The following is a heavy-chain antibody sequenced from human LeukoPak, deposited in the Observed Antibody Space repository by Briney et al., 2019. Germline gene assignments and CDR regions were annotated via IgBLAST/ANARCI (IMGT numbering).Heavy chain of an antibody. CDR3: ARDPSSRYYDSSGFYPDY. CDR2: ISSSSSYI. J-gene: IGHJ4*02. D-gene: IGHD3-22*01. V-gene: IGHV3-21*01. CDR1: GFTFSSYS. Sequence: AGGSLRLFCAASGFTFSSYSMNWVRQAPGKGLEWVSSISSSSSYIYYADSVKGRFTISRDNAKNSLYLQMNSLRAEDTAVYYCARDPSSRYYDSSGFYPDYWGQGTLVTVSS.